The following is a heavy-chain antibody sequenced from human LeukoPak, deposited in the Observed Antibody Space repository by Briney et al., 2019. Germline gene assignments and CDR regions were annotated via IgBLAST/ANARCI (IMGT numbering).Heavy chain of an antibody. CDR1: GFTFSNYA. CDR2: ISYDGNDK. CDR3: ARDRDTAMGL. Sequence: QAGGSLRLSCAASGFTFSNYAMHWVRQAPGKGLEWVAIISYDGNDKYYTDSVKGRFTISRDKSENTLYLQMNSLRAEDTAVYYCARDRDTAMGLWGQGTLVTVSS. V-gene: IGHV3-30-3*01. J-gene: IGHJ4*02. D-gene: IGHD5-18*01.